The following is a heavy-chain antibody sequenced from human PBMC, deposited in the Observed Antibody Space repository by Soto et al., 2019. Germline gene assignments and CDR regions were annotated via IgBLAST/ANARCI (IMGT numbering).Heavy chain of an antibody. CDR1: GYDFTSYG. Sequence: QGQLLQSGAEVKKPGASVRVSCRASGYDFTSYGISWVRQAPGQGLEWVSWISAYNGKRDTAQKFQGRVTMPLDTSTDTAHMELGDLTSADTAVYYCARGRIVASIHDAFEIWGQGTMVAVSS. J-gene: IGHJ3*02. CDR3: ARGRIVASIHDAFEI. CDR2: ISAYNGKR. V-gene: IGHV1-18*01. D-gene: IGHD2-21*01.